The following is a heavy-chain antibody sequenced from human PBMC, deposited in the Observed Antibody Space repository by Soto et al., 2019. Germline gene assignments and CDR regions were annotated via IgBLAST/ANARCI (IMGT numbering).Heavy chain of an antibody. J-gene: IGHJ4*02. D-gene: IGHD6-6*01. CDR1: GFTFSSYA. V-gene: IGHV3-23*01. CDR2: ISGSGGST. CDR3: AKDRDSSSSRTLYYFDY. Sequence: PGGSLRLSCAASGFTFSSYAMSWVRQAPGKGLEWVSAISGSGGSTYYADSVKGRFTISRDNSKNTLYLQMNSLRAEDTTVYYCAKDRDSSSSRTLYYFDYWGQGTLVTVSS.